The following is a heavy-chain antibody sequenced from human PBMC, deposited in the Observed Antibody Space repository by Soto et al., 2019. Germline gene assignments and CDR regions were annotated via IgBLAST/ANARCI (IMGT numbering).Heavy chain of an antibody. V-gene: IGHV3-48*02. J-gene: IGHJ6*02. CDR2: ISSSSSTI. D-gene: IGHD6-6*01. CDR1: GLTFSNAW. CDR3: ARPEYSSSSYGMDV. Sequence: GGSLRLSCAVSGLTFSNAWMNWVRQAPGKGLEWVSYISSSSSTIYYADSVKGRFTISRDNAKNSLYLQMNSLRDEDTAVYYCARPEYSSSSYGMDVWGQGTTVTVSS.